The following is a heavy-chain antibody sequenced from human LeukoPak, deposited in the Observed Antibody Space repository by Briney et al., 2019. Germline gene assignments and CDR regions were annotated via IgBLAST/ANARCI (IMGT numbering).Heavy chain of an antibody. Sequence: SETLSLTCTVSGGSISSYYWSWIRQPPGKGLEWIGYIYYSGSTNYNPSLKSRVTISVDTSKNQFSLKLSSVTAADTAVYYCARLSGNSGRDNFDYWGQGTLVTVSS. CDR1: GGSISSYY. CDR3: ARLSGNSGRDNFDY. D-gene: IGHD5-18*01. V-gene: IGHV4-59*08. J-gene: IGHJ4*02. CDR2: IYYSGST.